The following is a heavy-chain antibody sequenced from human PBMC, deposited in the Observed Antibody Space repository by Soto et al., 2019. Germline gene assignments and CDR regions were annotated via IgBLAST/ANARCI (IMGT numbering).Heavy chain of an antibody. J-gene: IGHJ4*02. D-gene: IGHD3-22*01. CDR1: GFTFSSYG. CDR2: IWYDGSNK. CDR3: AREKQYYYDSSGYFDY. V-gene: IGHV3-33*01. Sequence: QVQLVESGGGVVQPGRSLRLSCAASGFTFSSYGMHWVRQAPGKGLEWVAVIWYDGSNKYYADSVKGRFTISRDNSKNTLYLQMNSLRAEDTAVYYCAREKQYYYDSSGYFDYWGQGTLVTVSS.